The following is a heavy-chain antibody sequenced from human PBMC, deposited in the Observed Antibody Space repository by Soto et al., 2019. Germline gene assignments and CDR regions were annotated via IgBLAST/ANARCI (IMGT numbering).Heavy chain of an antibody. CDR2: IYYSGST. V-gene: IGHV4-31*03. J-gene: IGHJ5*02. D-gene: IGHD6-19*01. Sequence: ASETLSLTCTVSGGSISSGGYYWSWIRQHPGKGLEWIGYIYYSGSTYYNPSLKSRVTISVDTSKNQFSLKLSSVTAADTAVYYCAREAQYSSGWYRAPEGPWFDPWGQGTLVTVSS. CDR1: GGSISSGGYY. CDR3: AREAQYSSGWYRAPEGPWFDP.